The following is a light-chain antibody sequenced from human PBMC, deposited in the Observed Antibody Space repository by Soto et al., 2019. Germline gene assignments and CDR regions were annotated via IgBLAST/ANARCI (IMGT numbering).Light chain of an antibody. Sequence: DIQMTQSPSTLSAXVGDRVTITFRASQSISSWLAWYQQKPGKAPKLLINKASSLESGVPSRFSGSGSGTEFTLTISSLQPDDFATYYCQHFNSYPWTFGQGTKVDI. V-gene: IGKV1-5*03. CDR2: KAS. CDR1: QSISSW. CDR3: QHFNSYPWT. J-gene: IGKJ1*01.